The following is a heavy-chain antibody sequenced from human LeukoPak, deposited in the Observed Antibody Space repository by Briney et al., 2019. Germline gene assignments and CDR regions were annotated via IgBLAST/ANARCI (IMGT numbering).Heavy chain of an antibody. Sequence: SETLSLTCTVSGGSISNYYWSWIRQPPGKGLEWIGYVFYSGSTYYSPSLKSRVTISLDTSRNQFSLKLNSVTAADTAVYYCAKSNGYGLIDIWGQGTMVTVSS. CDR2: VFYSGST. D-gene: IGHD3-22*01. CDR3: AKSNGYGLIDI. V-gene: IGHV4-59*12. J-gene: IGHJ3*02. CDR1: GGSISNYY.